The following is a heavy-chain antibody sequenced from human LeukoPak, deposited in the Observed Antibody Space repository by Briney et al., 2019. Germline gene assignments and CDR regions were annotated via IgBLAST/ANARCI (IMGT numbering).Heavy chain of an antibody. CDR2: ISAYNGNT. J-gene: IGHJ4*02. V-gene: IGHV1-18*01. Sequence: ASVKVSCKASGYTFTSYGISWVRQAPGQGLEWMGWISAYNGNTNYAQKLQGRVTMTTDTSTSTAYMELRSLRSDDTAVYYCARDHYYDSRRNGYDYWGQGTLVTVSS. CDR3: ARDHYYDSRRNGYDY. CDR1: GYTFTSYG. D-gene: IGHD3-22*01.